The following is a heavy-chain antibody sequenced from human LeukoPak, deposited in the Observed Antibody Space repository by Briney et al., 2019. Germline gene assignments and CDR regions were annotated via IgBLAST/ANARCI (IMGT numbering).Heavy chain of an antibody. CDR3: ARVTVTTLEN. J-gene: IGHJ4*02. Sequence: SQTLSLTCAISGDSVSSNTAAWNWIRQSPSRGLEWLGRTYYRSQSYNDYAVSVKSRITIKPDTSKNQFSLQLNSVTPEDTAVYYCARVTVTTLENWGQGTLVTVSS. CDR1: GDSVSSNTAA. D-gene: IGHD4-17*01. V-gene: IGHV6-1*01. CDR2: TYYRSQSYN.